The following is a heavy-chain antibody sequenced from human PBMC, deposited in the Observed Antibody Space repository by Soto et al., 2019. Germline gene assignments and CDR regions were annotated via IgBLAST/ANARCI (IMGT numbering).Heavy chain of an antibody. D-gene: IGHD3-10*01. CDR2: INAGNGNT. CDR1: GYTFTSYA. Sequence: QVQLVQSGAEVKKPGASVKVSCKASGYTFTSYAMHWVRQAPGQRLEWMGWINAGNGNTKYSQKFQGRVTITRDTSASTAYLEPSRLISEDTAVYYCASDYVRGYGSGSSHSTYYYGMDVWGQGTTVTVSS. CDR3: ASDYVRGYGSGSSHSTYYYGMDV. V-gene: IGHV1-3*01. J-gene: IGHJ6*02.